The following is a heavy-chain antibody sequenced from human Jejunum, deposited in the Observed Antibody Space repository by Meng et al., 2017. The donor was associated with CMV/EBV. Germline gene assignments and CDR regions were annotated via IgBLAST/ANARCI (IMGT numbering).Heavy chain of an antibody. J-gene: IGHJ4*02. CDR3: AKRDCTGSSCHYYFDY. CDR1: EFSVSSYR. Sequence: EFSVSSYRMHWVGQAEGKGLVWVACLRPDGTARTYADAVKGRFIVSRDNAKNTVYLQMNSLRAEDTAVYYCAKRDCTGSSCHYYFDYWGQGALVTVSS. V-gene: IGHV3-74*03. CDR2: LRPDGTAR. D-gene: IGHD2-8*02.